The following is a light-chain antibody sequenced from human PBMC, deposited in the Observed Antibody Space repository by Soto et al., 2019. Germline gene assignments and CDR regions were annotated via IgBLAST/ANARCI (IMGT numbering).Light chain of an antibody. CDR2: RNN. Sequence: QSVLTQTPSASGTPGQRVTISCSGRSSNIGSNYVYWYQQLPGTAPKLLIHRNNQRPSGVPDRFSGSKSGTSASLAISGLRSEDEADYYCAAWDDSLSGRYVFGTGTQLTVL. J-gene: IGLJ1*01. V-gene: IGLV1-47*01. CDR1: SSNIGSNY. CDR3: AAWDDSLSGRYV.